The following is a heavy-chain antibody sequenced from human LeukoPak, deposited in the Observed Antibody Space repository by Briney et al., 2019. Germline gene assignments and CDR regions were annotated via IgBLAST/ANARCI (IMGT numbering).Heavy chain of an antibody. CDR2: INPNGGST. CDR1: GYTFTNYY. V-gene: IGHV1-46*01. Sequence: ASVKVSCKASGYTFTNYYIHWVRQAPGQGLEWVGLINPNGGSTGYAQRFQGRVAVTTDTSTSTVYMELNSLGSEDTAVYYCARERRAWGEDYWGQGTLVTVSS. J-gene: IGHJ4*02. D-gene: IGHD3-16*01. CDR3: ARERRAWGEDY.